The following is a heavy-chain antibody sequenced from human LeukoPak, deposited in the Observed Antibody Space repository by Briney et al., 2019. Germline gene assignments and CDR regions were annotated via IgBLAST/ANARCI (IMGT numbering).Heavy chain of an antibody. D-gene: IGHD3-10*01. J-gene: IGHJ4*02. CDR3: ARPNYYGSDLDY. CDR2: IYSDGST. CDR1: GFTFSRYA. V-gene: IGHV3-53*01. Sequence: GGSLRLSCAASGFTFSRYAMTWVRQAPGKGLEWVSVIYSDGSTYYADSVKGRFTISRDNSKNTLYLQMNSLRAEDTAVYYCARPNYYGSDLDYWGQGTLVTVSS.